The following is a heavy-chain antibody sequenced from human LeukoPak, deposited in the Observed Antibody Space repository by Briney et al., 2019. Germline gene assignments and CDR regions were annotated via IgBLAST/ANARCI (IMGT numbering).Heavy chain of an antibody. CDR2: IYYGGST. Sequence: SETLSLTCTVSGDSISSDIYSWGWIRQPPGKGLEWIGTIYYGGSTYYNPSLKSRVTTSVDTSKNQFFLRLSSVTAADTAVYYCARLYSGSYYERDYWGQGTLVTVSS. J-gene: IGHJ4*02. V-gene: IGHV4-39*01. D-gene: IGHD1-26*01. CDR1: GDSISSDIYS. CDR3: ARLYSGSYYERDY.